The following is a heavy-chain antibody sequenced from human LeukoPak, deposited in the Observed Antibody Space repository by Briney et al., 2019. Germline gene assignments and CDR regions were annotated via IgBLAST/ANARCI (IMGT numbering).Heavy chain of an antibody. V-gene: IGHV3-30*02. J-gene: IGHJ4*02. Sequence: GGSLRLSCAASGFTFSSYGMHWVRQAPGKGLDWVAFIRYEGSHKYYADSVKGRFTISRDNSKNTLYLQMNSLRAEDTAVYYCAKDQRDDSSGYYYAGGRYFDYWGQGTLVTVSS. CDR1: GFTFSSYG. D-gene: IGHD3-22*01. CDR2: IRYEGSHK. CDR3: AKDQRDDSSGYYYAGGRYFDY.